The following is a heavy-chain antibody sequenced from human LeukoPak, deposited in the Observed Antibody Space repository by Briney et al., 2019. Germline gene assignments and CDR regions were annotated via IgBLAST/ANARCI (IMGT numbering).Heavy chain of an antibody. V-gene: IGHV1-3*01. CDR2: INATNGNT. CDR3: AKPTSGGWSSFDY. Sequence: ASVKVSCKASGYTFTNYAIHWVRQAPGQRLEWMAWINATNGNTKYSQKLQGRVTITTDTSASTAYMELSSLRSEDTGIYYCAKPTSGGWSSFDYWGQGTLVTVSS. J-gene: IGHJ4*02. CDR1: GYTFTNYA. D-gene: IGHD6-19*01.